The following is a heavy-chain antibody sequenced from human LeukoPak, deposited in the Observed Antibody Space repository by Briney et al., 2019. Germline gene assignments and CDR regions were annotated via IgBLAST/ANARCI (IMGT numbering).Heavy chain of an antibody. CDR1: GFTFSSYA. CDR3: AKDPHQTYYYDSSGLY. CDR2: ISGSGGST. V-gene: IGHV3-23*01. J-gene: IGHJ4*02. D-gene: IGHD3-22*01. Sequence: GGSLRLSCAASGFTFSSYAMSWVRQAPGKGLEWVSAISGSGGSTYYADSVKGRFTISRDNSKNTLYLQMNSLRAEDTAVYYCAKDPHQTYYYDSSGLYWGQGTLVTVSS.